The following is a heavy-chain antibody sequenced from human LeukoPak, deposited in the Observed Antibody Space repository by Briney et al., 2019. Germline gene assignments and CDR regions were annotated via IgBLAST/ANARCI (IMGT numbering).Heavy chain of an antibody. CDR3: AKDSLRYYDSSGSTYYFDY. Sequence: GRSLRLSCAASGFTFDDYAMHWVRQAPGKGLEWVSGISWNSGSISYADSVKGRFTISRDHAKNSLYLQMNSLRAEDMALYYCAKDSLRYYDSSGSTYYFDYWGQGTLVTVSS. J-gene: IGHJ4*02. CDR2: ISWNSGSI. V-gene: IGHV3-9*03. D-gene: IGHD3-22*01. CDR1: GFTFDDYA.